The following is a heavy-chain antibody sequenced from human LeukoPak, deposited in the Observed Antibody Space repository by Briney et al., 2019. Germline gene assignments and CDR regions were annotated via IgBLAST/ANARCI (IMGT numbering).Heavy chain of an antibody. D-gene: IGHD6-19*01. J-gene: IGHJ1*01. V-gene: IGHV1-69*04. CDR1: GGTFSSYA. CDR3: ARATGIAVAGTLYFQH. CDR2: IIPILGIA. Sequence: GASVKVSCKASGGTFSSYAISWVRQAPGQGLKWMGRIIPILGIANYAQKFQGRVTITADKSTSTAYMELSSLRSEDTAVYYCARATGIAVAGTLYFQHWGQGTLVTVSS.